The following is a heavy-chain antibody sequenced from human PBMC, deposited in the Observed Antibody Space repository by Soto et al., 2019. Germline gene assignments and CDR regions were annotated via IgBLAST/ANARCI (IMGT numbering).Heavy chain of an antibody. CDR1: GFTFKNYA. Sequence: QAPLVESGGGVVQPGRSLRLSCAASGFTFKNYALHWVRQGPGKGLEWVAVISFDGDKKYYADSVKGRFTISRDNFKNTLYLQMNNLRVEDAALYFCAREDDYGYRYINYGLDVWGQGTTVTVSS. CDR2: ISFDGDKK. D-gene: IGHD4-17*01. V-gene: IGHV3-30-3*01. J-gene: IGHJ6*02. CDR3: AREDDYGYRYINYGLDV.